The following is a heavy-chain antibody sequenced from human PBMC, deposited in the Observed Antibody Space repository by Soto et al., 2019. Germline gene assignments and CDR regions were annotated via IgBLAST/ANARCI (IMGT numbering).Heavy chain of an antibody. J-gene: IGHJ4*02. CDR3: GCSYYYDSSFDY. CDR2: FDPEDGET. CDR1: GGTFSSYA. V-gene: IGHV1-24*01. Sequence: ASVKVSCKASGGTFSSYAISWVRQAPGQGLEWMGGFDPEDGETIYAQKFQGRVTMTEDTSTDTAYMELSSLRSEDTAVYYCGCSYYYDSSFDYWGQGTLVTVSS. D-gene: IGHD3-22*01.